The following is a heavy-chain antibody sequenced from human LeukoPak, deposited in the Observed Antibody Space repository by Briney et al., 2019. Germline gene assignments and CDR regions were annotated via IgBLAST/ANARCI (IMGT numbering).Heavy chain of an antibody. J-gene: IGHJ3*02. D-gene: IGHD3-10*01. CDR3: ATITMVRGTDAFDI. V-gene: IGHV3-48*03. Sequence: TGGSLRLSCAASGFTFSSYEMNWVRQAPGKGLEWVSYISSSGSTIYYADSVKGRFTISRDNAKNSLYLQMNSLRAEDTAVYYCATITMVRGTDAFDIWGQGTMVTVSS. CDR2: ISSSGSTI. CDR1: GFTFSSYE.